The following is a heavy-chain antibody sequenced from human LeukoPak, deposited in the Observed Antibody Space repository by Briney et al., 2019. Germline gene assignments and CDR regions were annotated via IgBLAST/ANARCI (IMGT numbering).Heavy chain of an antibody. Sequence: SETLSLTCTVSGGSTSSYYWSWIRQSPGKGLEWIGYIYYSASTNYNPSLKRRVTISVDTSKNQFSLKLSSVTAADTAVYYCARDRGSPKTYYYGMDVWGQGTTVTVSS. D-gene: IGHD3-10*01. J-gene: IGHJ6*02. CDR1: GGSTSSYY. V-gene: IGHV4-59*01. CDR3: ARDRGSPKTYYYGMDV. CDR2: IYYSAST.